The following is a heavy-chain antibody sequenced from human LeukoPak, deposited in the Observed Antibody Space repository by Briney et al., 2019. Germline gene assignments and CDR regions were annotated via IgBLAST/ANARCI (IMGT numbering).Heavy chain of an antibody. CDR1: GFTFISYA. Sequence: GGSLRLSCAASGFTFISYAMSWVRQAPGKGLEWVSAISGSGDNTYYGDSVKGRFTMSRDNSKNTLYLQMSSLRAEDTAVYYCAKDAGSYGDYNSWYFDLWGRGTLVTFPS. D-gene: IGHD4-17*01. CDR3: AKDAGSYGDYNSWYFDL. J-gene: IGHJ2*01. CDR2: ISGSGDNT. V-gene: IGHV3-23*01.